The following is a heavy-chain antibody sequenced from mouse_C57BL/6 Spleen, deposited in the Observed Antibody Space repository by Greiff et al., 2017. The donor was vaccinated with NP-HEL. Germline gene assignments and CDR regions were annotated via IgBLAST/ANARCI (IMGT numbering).Heavy chain of an antibody. Sequence: EVMLVESGGDLVKPGGSLKLSCAASGFTFSSYGMSWVRQTPDKRLEWVATISSGGSYTYYPDSVKGRFTISRDNAKNTLYLQKSSLKSEDTAMYYCATHYGNYEGFAYWGQGTLVTVSA. V-gene: IGHV5-6*01. D-gene: IGHD2-1*01. CDR1: GFTFSSYG. CDR3: ATHYGNYEGFAY. J-gene: IGHJ3*01. CDR2: ISSGGSYT.